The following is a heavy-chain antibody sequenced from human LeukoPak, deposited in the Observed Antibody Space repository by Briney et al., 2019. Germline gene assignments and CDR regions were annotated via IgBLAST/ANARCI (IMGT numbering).Heavy chain of an antibody. D-gene: IGHD3-10*01. J-gene: IGHJ4*02. V-gene: IGHV1-2*02. CDR2: INPNSGGT. Sequence: ASVKVSCKASGYTFTSYDINWVRQATGQGLEWMGWINPNSGGTNYAQKFQGRVTMTRDTSISTAYMELSRLRSDDTAVYYCARGVGWFGELSTDYWGQGTLVTVSS. CDR1: GYTFTSYD. CDR3: ARGVGWFGELSTDY.